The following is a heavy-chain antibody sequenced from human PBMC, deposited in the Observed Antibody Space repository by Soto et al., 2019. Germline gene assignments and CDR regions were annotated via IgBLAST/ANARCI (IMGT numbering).Heavy chain of an antibody. Sequence: SETLSLTCTVSGGSISSYYWSWIRQPPGKGLEWIGYIYYSGSTNYNPSLKSRVTISVDTSKNQFSLKLSSVTAADTAVYYCARGHGSAFDYWGQGTLVTVSS. D-gene: IGHD3-10*01. CDR3: ARGHGSAFDY. J-gene: IGHJ4*02. V-gene: IGHV4-59*01. CDR1: GGSISSYY. CDR2: IYYSGST.